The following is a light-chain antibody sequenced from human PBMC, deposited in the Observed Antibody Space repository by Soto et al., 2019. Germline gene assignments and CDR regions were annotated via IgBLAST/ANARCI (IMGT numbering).Light chain of an antibody. J-gene: IGKJ1*01. CDR2: EAS. CDR1: QDVRAY. CDR3: QQTFFVPRT. Sequence: DVKMTQSPSSLSATVGDRVTITCRASQDVRAYLNWYQQKPGKAPKLLIYEASTLEDGVPSRFSGRGYGTDFSLTISSLQPTDFATYYCQQTFFVPRTFGQGTKVDI. V-gene: IGKV1-39*01.